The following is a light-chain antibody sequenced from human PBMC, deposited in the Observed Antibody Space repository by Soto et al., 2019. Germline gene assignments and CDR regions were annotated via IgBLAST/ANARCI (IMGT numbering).Light chain of an antibody. V-gene: IGLV2-23*01. CDR2: EGS. Sequence: QSALTQPASVSGSPGQSITISCTGTSSDVGSYNLVSWYQHHPGKAPKLMIYEGSKRPSGVSNRFSGSKSGNTASLTISGLQAEDEADYYCCSYAGSNVFGTGTKVTVL. J-gene: IGLJ1*01. CDR3: CSYAGSNV. CDR1: SSDVGSYNL.